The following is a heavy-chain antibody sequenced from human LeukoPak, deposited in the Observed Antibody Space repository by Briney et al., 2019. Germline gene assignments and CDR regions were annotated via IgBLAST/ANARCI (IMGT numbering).Heavy chain of an antibody. V-gene: IGHV4-34*01. Sequence: SETLSLTCAVYGGSFSGYYWSWTRQPPGKGLEWIGEINHSGSTNYNPSLKSRVTISVDTSKNQFSLKLSSVTAADTAVYYCAGGRGRSGWPAYYYYMDVWGKGTTVTVSS. CDR3: AGGRGRSGWPAYYYYMDV. J-gene: IGHJ6*03. CDR2: INHSGST. D-gene: IGHD6-19*01. CDR1: GGSFSGYY.